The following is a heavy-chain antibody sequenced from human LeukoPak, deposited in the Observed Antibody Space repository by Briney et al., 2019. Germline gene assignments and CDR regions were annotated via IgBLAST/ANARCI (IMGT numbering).Heavy chain of an antibody. J-gene: IGHJ4*02. CDR3: ARDSALSTSFHY. CDR1: GGSISSYY. CDR2: IYQSGST. V-gene: IGHV4-59*12. Sequence: SETLSLTCTVSGGSISSYYWSWIRQPPGKRLEYIGYIYQSGSTYYNPSLKSRVTISLDRSKNDFSPKLTSVTAADTAVYYCARDSALSTSFHYWGQGILVTVSS.